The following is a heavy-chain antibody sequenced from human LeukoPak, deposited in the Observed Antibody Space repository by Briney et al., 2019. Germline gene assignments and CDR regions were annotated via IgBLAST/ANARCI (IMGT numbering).Heavy chain of an antibody. CDR2: ISSSSSTI. D-gene: IGHD4-17*01. CDR3: AGEDYGDYVDY. CDR1: GFTFSSYS. V-gene: IGHV3-48*01. J-gene: IGHJ4*02. Sequence: PGGSLRLSCAASGFTFSSYSMNWVRQAPGKGLEWVSYISSSSSTIYYADSVKGRFTISRDNAKNSLYLQMNSLRAEDTAVYYCAGEDYGDYVDYWGQGTLVTVSS.